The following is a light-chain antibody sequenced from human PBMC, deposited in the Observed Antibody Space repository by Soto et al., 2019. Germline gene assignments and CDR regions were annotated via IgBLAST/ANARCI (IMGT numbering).Light chain of an antibody. J-gene: IGKJ5*01. Sequence: AIQLTQSPSSVSASVGDTVSITCRSSHDIITSLAWYQQRPGKPPKLLIYSASTLDSGVPSRFSGTGSGTDFTLTISSLQPEDFATYFSQQFKNYPVTFGQGTRLDIK. V-gene: IGKV1D-13*01. CDR3: QQFKNYPVT. CDR1: HDIITS. CDR2: SAS.